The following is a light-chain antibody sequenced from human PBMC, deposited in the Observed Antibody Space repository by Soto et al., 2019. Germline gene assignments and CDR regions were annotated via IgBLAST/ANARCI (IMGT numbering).Light chain of an antibody. J-gene: IGKJ3*01. V-gene: IGKV1-12*01. Sequence: DIQLTQSPSSVSASVGDRITITCRASQGVSNWLAWYQQKPGRAPNLLIYATSRLHSGVPSRFSGSGSGTDFTLTISSLQAEDFATYYCHQAGSFPLTFGPGTKLYIK. CDR3: HQAGSFPLT. CDR2: ATS. CDR1: QGVSNW.